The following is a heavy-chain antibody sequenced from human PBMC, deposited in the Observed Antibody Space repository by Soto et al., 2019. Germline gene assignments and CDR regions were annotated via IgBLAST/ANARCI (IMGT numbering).Heavy chain of an antibody. V-gene: IGHV4-59*13. CDR2: VYYSGST. D-gene: IGHD3-10*01. CDR3: ARMLWFGEEKYFDY. J-gene: IGHJ4*02. Sequence: SETLSLTCTVSGGSISRYYWSWIRQPPGKGLEWIGYVYYSGSTNCNPSLKSRVTISVDTSKNQFTLRLSSVTAAATAVYYCARMLWFGEEKYFDYWGQGTLVTVSS. CDR1: GGSISRYY.